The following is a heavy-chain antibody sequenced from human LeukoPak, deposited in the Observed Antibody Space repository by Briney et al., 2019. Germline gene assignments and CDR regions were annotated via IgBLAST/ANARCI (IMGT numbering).Heavy chain of an antibody. CDR3: ATEVAPSDHYYYYGMDV. CDR2: IHYSGRT. CDR1: GGSISSNY. D-gene: IGHD5-12*01. J-gene: IGHJ6*02. V-gene: IGHV4-59*01. Sequence: PSETLSLTCTVSGGSISSNYWSWVRQPAGKGLEWMGYIHYSGRTNYNPSLKSRVTISVDTSKNQFSLKLSSVTAADTAVYYCATEVAPSDHYYYYGMDVWGQGTTVTVSS.